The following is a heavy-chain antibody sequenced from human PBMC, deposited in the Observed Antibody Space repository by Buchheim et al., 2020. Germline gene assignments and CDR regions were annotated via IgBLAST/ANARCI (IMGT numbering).Heavy chain of an antibody. CDR1: GFTFSSYA. Sequence: EVQLLESGRGLVQPGGSLRLSCAASGFTFSSYAMSWVRQAPGKGLEWVSAISGSGGSTYYADSVKGRFTISRDNSRNTLHLQMNSLRAEDTAVYYCAKAGHCSGGSCYDFDLFDSWGQGTL. D-gene: IGHD2-15*01. CDR2: ISGSGGST. J-gene: IGHJ4*02. V-gene: IGHV3-23*01. CDR3: AKAGHCSGGSCYDFDLFDS.